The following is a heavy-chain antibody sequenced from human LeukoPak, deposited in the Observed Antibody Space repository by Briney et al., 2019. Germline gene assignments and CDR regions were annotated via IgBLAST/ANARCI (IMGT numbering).Heavy chain of an antibody. CDR1: GYSFTSYW. CDR3: AARSDIVVVPAAFDAFDI. CDR2: IYPGDSDT. J-gene: IGHJ3*02. V-gene: IGHV5-51*01. Sequence: GESLKISCKGSGYSFTSYWIGWVRQMPGKGLEWMGFIYPGDSDTRYSPSFQGQVTISADKSISTAYLQWSSLKASDTAMYYCAARSDIVVVPAAFDAFDIWGQGTMVTVSS. D-gene: IGHD2-2*01.